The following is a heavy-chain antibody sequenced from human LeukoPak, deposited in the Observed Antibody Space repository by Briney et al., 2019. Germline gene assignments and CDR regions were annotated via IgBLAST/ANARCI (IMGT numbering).Heavy chain of an antibody. Sequence: PGGSLRLSCAASGFTFSSYAMSWVRQAPGKGLEWVSYISSTSSTLHYADSVKGRFTISRDNAKNSLYLQMNSLRAEDTAVYYCVRDFTVTSADYWGQGTLVTVSS. CDR3: VRDFTVTSADY. D-gene: IGHD4-17*01. CDR1: GFTFSSYA. J-gene: IGHJ4*02. CDR2: ISSTSSTL. V-gene: IGHV3-48*01.